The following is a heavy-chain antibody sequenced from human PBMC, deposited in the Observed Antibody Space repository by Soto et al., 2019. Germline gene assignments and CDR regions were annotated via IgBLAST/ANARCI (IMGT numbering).Heavy chain of an antibody. V-gene: IGHV1-69*08. Sequence: QVQLVQSGAEVKKPGSSVKVSCKASGGTFSSYTISWVRQAPGQGLEWMGRIIPILGIANYAQKFQGRVKITADKSTSTAYMELSSLRSEDTAVYYCARDPRVTMVRGVISWFDPWGQGTLVTVSS. J-gene: IGHJ5*02. CDR3: ARDPRVTMVRGVISWFDP. CDR1: GGTFSSYT. CDR2: IIPILGIA. D-gene: IGHD3-10*01.